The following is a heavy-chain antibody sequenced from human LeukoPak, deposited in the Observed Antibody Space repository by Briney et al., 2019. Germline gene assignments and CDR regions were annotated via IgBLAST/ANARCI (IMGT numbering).Heavy chain of an antibody. J-gene: IGHJ4*02. CDR3: ARRGSYGLEDY. Sequence: PSETLSLTCTVSGGSISSYYWSWIRQPPGKGLEWIGYIYYSGSTNYNPSLKSRVTISVDTSKNQFSLKLSSVTAADTAVYYCARRGSYGLEDYWGQGTLVTVSS. CDR2: IYYSGST. CDR1: GGSISSYY. D-gene: IGHD5-18*01. V-gene: IGHV4-59*08.